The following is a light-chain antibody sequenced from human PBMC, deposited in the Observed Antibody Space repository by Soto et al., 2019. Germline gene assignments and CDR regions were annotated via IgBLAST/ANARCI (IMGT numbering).Light chain of an antibody. Sequence: QSVLTQPASVSGSPGQSITISCTGTTSDVGTYNLVSWYQQHPDKAPKLMIYEVTKRPSGVSNRFSGSKSCNTASLTISGLQADDEADYYCSSYAGGNTAVFGGGTKLTVL. CDR1: TSDVGTYNL. J-gene: IGLJ2*01. CDR3: SSYAGGNTAV. V-gene: IGLV2-23*02. CDR2: EVT.